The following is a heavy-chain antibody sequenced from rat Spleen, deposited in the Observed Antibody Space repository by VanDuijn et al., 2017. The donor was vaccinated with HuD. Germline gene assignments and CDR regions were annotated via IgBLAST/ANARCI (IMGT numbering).Heavy chain of an antibody. CDR3: TTYGGLRNWFAY. V-gene: IGHV5-20*01. Sequence: EVQLVESGGGLVQPGRSMKLSCAASGFTFNNYDMAWVRQAPTKGLEWVASINFDGSGTYYRDSVKGRFTVSRDDAKSTLHLQMDSLRSEDTATYYCTTYGGLRNWFAYWGQGTLVTVSS. D-gene: IGHD4-1*01. CDR1: GFTFNNYD. J-gene: IGHJ3*01. CDR2: INFDGSGT.